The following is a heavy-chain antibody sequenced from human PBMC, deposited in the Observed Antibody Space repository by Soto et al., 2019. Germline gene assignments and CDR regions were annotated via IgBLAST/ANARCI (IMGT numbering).Heavy chain of an antibody. V-gene: IGHV3-30-3*01. J-gene: IGHJ3*02. CDR1: GFTFSSYA. CDR2: ISYDGSNK. CDR3: ARSDSSGYSVVAFDI. Sequence: QVQLVESGGGVVQPGRSLRLSCAASGFTFSSYAMHWVRQAPGKGLEWVAVISYDGSNKYYADSVKGRFTISRDNSQNTLYLQMNSMRAEDTAVYYCARSDSSGYSVVAFDIWGQGTMVTVSS. D-gene: IGHD3-22*01.